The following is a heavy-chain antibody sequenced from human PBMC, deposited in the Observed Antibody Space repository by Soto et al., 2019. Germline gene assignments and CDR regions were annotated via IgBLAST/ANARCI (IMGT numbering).Heavy chain of an antibody. J-gene: IGHJ4*02. CDR3: AKVYDGKSLDY. Sequence: GGSLRLSCAASGFTSSSYGMHWVRQAPGKGLEWVAVISYDGSNKYYADSVKGRFTISRDNSKNTLYLQMNSLRAEDTAVYYCAKVYDGKSLDYWGQGTLVTVSS. D-gene: IGHD3-16*01. CDR1: GFTSSSYG. CDR2: ISYDGSNK. V-gene: IGHV3-30*18.